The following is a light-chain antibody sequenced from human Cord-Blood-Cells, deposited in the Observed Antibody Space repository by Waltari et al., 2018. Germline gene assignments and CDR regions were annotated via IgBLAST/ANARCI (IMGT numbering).Light chain of an antibody. J-gene: IGKJ2*01. V-gene: IGKV1-39*01. CDR2: AAS. CDR3: QQSYSTPLNP. CDR1: QSISSY. Sequence: DIQMTQSPSSLSASVGDRVTITCRASQSISSYLNWYQQKPGKAPKLLIYAASSLQSGVPSRFSGSGSGTDFTLTISSLQPEDFATYYCQQSYSTPLNPFGQGTKLENK.